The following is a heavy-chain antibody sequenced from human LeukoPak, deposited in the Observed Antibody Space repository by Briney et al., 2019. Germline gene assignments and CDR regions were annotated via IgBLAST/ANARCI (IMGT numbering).Heavy chain of an antibody. CDR2: ISYDGSNK. V-gene: IGHV3-30-3*01. CDR1: GFTFSSYA. Sequence: GRSLRLSCAASGFTFSSYAMHWVRQAPGKGLEWVAVISYDGSNKYYADSVKGRFTISRDNSKNTLYLQMNSLRAEDTAVYYCANPYIAVAGTWGQGTLVTVSS. J-gene: IGHJ5*02. D-gene: IGHD6-19*01. CDR3: ANPYIAVAGT.